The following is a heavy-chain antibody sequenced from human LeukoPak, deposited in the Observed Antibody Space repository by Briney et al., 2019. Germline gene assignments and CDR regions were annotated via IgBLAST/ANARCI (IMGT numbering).Heavy chain of an antibody. J-gene: IGHJ4*02. CDR1: GGSISSSSYY. D-gene: IGHD4-23*01. Sequence: SETLSLTCTVSGGSISSSSYYWGWIRQPPGKGLEWIGSIYYSGSTYYNPSLKSRVTISVDTAKNQFSLKLSSVTAADTAVYYCARGGTQRWYQQLPFDYWGQGTLVTVSS. CDR3: ARGGTQRWYQQLPFDY. V-gene: IGHV4-39*07. CDR2: IYYSGST.